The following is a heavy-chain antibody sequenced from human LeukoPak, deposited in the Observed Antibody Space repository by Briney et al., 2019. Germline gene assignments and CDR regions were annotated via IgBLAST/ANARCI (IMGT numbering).Heavy chain of an antibody. V-gene: IGHV4-34*01. CDR1: GGSFSGYY. CDR3: ARGRYCSSTSCYRGPNEFDY. J-gene: IGHJ4*02. CDR2: INNSGST. Sequence: SETLSLTCAVFGGSFSGYYWTWIRQPPGKGREWMGEINNSGSTNYNPSLKSRVTISVDASKTPFSLKLSSVTAADTAVYYCARGRYCSSTSCYRGPNEFDYWGQGTLVTVSS. D-gene: IGHD2-2*01.